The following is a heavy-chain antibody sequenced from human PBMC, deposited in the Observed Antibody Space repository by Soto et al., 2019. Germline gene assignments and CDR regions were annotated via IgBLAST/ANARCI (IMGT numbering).Heavy chain of an antibody. CDR2: MSSRSDYI. D-gene: IGHD3-22*01. CDR1: GFTFSTYS. Sequence: PGGSLRLSCAATGFTFSTYSMNWVRQAPGKGLEWVSSMSSRSDYIFYADSVKGRFTISRDNAKNSLYLQMNSLRAEDTAAYYCARRYYYDSENRDAFDIWGQGTLVTVSS. CDR3: ARRYYYDSENRDAFDI. J-gene: IGHJ3*02. V-gene: IGHV3-21*01.